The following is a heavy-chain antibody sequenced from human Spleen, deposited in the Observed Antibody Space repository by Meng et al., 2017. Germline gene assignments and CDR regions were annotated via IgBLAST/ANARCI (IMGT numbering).Heavy chain of an antibody. V-gene: IGHV1-18*01. CDR3: ATRGNPYLNC. CDR1: GYTFTSDG. CDR2: INRYSGNT. Sequence: QVQLVPSGAEVKKPGASVKVSCKASGYTFTSDGFSWVRQAPGQGLEWMGWINRYSGNTDYAQKFQGRVTMTTDTSTSTAYMELTSLRSDDTAVYYCATRGNPYLNCWGQGTLVTVSS. J-gene: IGHJ4*02.